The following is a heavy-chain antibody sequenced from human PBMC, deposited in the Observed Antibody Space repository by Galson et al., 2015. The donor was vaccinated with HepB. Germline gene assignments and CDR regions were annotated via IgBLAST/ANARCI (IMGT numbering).Heavy chain of an antibody. CDR2: IYYNGST. V-gene: IGHV4-59*01. CDR3: ARGGYDFWSAYYGSYSYYMDV. J-gene: IGHJ6*03. Sequence: GKGLEWIGYIYYNGSTNYNPSLKSRVTISVDTSKNQFSLKLSSVTAADTAVYYCARGGYDFWSAYYGSYSYYMDVWGKGTTVTVSS. D-gene: IGHD3-3*01.